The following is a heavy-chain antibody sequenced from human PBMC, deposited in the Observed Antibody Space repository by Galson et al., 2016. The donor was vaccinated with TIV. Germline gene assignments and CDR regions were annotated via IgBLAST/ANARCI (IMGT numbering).Heavy chain of an antibody. D-gene: IGHD3-22*01. CDR3: SRPSHYYDISSFYPLDF. CDR1: GFAFSRYG. Sequence: SLRLSCAASGFAFSRYGMHWVRQAPGKGLVWVSRINTDGSTTNYAGSVKGRFTISRDNAKNTLYLQMNGLSAEDTAVYYCSRPSHYYDISSFYPLDFWGQGTLVIVSS. J-gene: IGHJ4*02. CDR2: INTDGSTT. V-gene: IGHV3-74*01.